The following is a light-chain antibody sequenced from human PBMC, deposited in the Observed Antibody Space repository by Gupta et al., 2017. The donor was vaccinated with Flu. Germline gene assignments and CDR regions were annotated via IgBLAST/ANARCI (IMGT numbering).Light chain of an antibody. Sequence: RTSRSASVGDRVSITCLVSHSISSYVNWYQQKPGKSPHLLIYSASILQTGVPSRFSGSGSGTDFTLAISRLQPEDFATYYCLQCDRTWISFGQGTRLEIK. CDR3: LQCDRTWIS. CDR2: SAS. J-gene: IGKJ5*01. V-gene: IGKV1-39*01. CDR1: HSISSY.